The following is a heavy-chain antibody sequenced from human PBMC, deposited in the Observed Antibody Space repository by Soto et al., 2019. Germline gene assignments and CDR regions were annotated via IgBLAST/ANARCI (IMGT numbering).Heavy chain of an antibody. V-gene: IGHV5-51*01. CDR3: ARSNYYDSSGYYYVPAY. J-gene: IGHJ4*02. CDR2: IYPGDSDT. Sequence: LRDWCKVAGGRCVGYGGRWVRKMTGKGLEWMGIIYPGDSDTRYSPSFQGQVTISADKSISTAYLQWSSLKASDTAMYYCARSNYYDSSGYYYVPAYWGQGTLVTVSS. D-gene: IGHD3-22*01. CDR1: GGRCVGYG.